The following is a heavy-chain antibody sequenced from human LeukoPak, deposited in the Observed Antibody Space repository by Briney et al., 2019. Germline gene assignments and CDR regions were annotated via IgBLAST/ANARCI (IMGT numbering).Heavy chain of an antibody. CDR2: IYTSGST. CDR1: GGSISSYY. J-gene: IGHJ6*03. V-gene: IGHV4-4*07. D-gene: IGHD6-13*01. CDR3: ARSAAGTGNYYYMDV. Sequence: PSETLSLTCTVSGGSISSYYWSWIRQPAGKGLEWIGRIYTSGSTNYNPSLKSRVTMSVDTSKNQFPLKLSSVTAADTAVYYCARSAAGTGNYYYMDVWGEGTTVTVSS.